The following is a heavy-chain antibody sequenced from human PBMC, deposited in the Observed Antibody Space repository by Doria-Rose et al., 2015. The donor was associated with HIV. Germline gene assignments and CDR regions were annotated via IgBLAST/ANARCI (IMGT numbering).Heavy chain of an antibody. Sequence: GLEWIGEINHSGSTNYNPSLKSRVTISVDTSKNQFSLKLSSVTAADMAVHYCARSFTMVQGVTNWFDPWGQGTLVTVSS. J-gene: IGHJ5*02. CDR2: INHSGST. D-gene: IGHD3-10*01. V-gene: IGHV4-34*01. CDR3: ARSFTMVQGVTNWFDP.